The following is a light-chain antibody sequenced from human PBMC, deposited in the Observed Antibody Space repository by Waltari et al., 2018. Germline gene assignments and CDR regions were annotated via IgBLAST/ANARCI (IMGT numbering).Light chain of an antibody. CDR2: RTH. CDR1: SNNIGSQG. CDR3: SAWDSSLSAWV. J-gene: IGLJ3*02. V-gene: IGLV10-54*04. Sequence: QAGLTQPPSVSKGLRQTATLTCTGNSNNIGSQGAAWLQQHQGPPPKLGSSRTHNRPPALAERFSASTSENTASLTITGLQPEDEADYYCSAWDSSLSAWVFGGGTKLTVL.